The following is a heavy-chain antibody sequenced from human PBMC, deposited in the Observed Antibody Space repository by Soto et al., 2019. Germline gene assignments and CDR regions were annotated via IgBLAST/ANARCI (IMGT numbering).Heavy chain of an antibody. CDR1: GYTFTSYY. D-gene: IGHD3-22*01. J-gene: IGHJ4*02. V-gene: IGHV1-46*01. CDR2: INPSGGST. CDR3: ARNDNSGLDY. Sequence: ASVKVSCKASGYTFTSYYMHWVRQAPGQGLEWMGMINPSGGSTSYAQKFQGRVTMTRDTSTSTVYMELSSLRSEDTAAYYCARNDNSGLDYWGQGTPVTVSS.